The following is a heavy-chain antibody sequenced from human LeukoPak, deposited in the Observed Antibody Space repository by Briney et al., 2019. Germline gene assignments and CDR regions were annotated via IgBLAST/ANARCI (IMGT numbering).Heavy chain of an antibody. Sequence: ASVKASCKVSGYTLTELSMHWVRKAPGKGLEWMGGFDPEDGETIYAQKLQGRVTMTEDTSTDTAYMELSSLRSDDTAVYYCATALRFQPLLYPGPFDYWGQGTLVTVSS. CDR2: FDPEDGET. CDR1: GYTLTELS. J-gene: IGHJ4*02. V-gene: IGHV1-24*01. CDR3: ATALRFQPLLYPGPFDY. D-gene: IGHD2-2*02.